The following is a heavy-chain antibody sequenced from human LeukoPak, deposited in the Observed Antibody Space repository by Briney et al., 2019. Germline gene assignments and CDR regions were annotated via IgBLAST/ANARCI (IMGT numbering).Heavy chain of an antibody. Sequence: GGSLRLSCAASEFTFSSYSMNWVRQAPGKGLEWVSYITNSGNSKSYADSVKGRFTISRDNTKNSLYLQMNGLRAEDTAVYYCAREDYGDYYAFDIWGQGTMVTVSS. J-gene: IGHJ3*02. CDR1: EFTFSSYS. CDR2: ITNSGNSK. CDR3: AREDYGDYYAFDI. D-gene: IGHD4-17*01. V-gene: IGHV3-48*01.